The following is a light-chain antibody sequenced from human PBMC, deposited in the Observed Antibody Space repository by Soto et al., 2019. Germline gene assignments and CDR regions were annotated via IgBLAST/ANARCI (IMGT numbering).Light chain of an antibody. CDR1: TSNIGTNS. J-gene: IGLJ2*01. V-gene: IGLV1-51*01. CDR3: GTWDSGLNTGV. CDR2: DNN. Sequence: QSVLTQPPSVSAAPRQKVTISCSGSTSNIGTNSVSWYQQLPGTAPKLLIYDNNKRPSGISYRFSASKSGTSATLAITGLQTGDEGDYYCGTWDSGLNTGVFGGGTKVTVL.